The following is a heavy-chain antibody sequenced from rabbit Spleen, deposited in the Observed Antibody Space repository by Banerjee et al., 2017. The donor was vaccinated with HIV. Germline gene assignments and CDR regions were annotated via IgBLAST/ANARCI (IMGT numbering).Heavy chain of an antibody. CDR1: GFDLSAYG. J-gene: IGHJ4*01. V-gene: IGHV1S47*01. D-gene: IGHD2-1*01. Sequence: QEQLVESGGGLVQPGGSLTLSCKASGFDLSAYGMSWVRQAPGKGLEWIGYIDPIFSTTPYANWVNGRFTISSHNAQNTLYLQLSSLTAADTATYFCVRDQAGDGDYGPYYLNLWGPGTLVTVS. CDR2: IDPIFSTT. CDR3: VRDQAGDGDYGPYYLNL.